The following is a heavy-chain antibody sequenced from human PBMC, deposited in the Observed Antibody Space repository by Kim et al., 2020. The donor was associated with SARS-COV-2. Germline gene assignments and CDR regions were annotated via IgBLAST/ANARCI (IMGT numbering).Heavy chain of an antibody. J-gene: IGHJ4*02. CDR3: ARGEAGVSDY. Sequence: ASVKVSCKASGYTFTGYYIHWVRQAPGQGLEWMGWINPISGGTNYAQKFQGRVTMTSDTSITTANMELNSLTSDDTAVYFCARGEAGVSDYLGQGPLVTV. D-gene: IGHD1-26*01. CDR2: INPISGGT. CDR1: GYTFTGYY. V-gene: IGHV1-2*02.